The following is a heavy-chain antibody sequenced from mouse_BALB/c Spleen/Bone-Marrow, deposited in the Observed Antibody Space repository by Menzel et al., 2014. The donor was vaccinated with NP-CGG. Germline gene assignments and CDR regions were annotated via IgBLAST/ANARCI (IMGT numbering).Heavy chain of an antibody. CDR3: ARSYKSFDF. J-gene: IGHJ2*01. CDR2: VDPYYGFP. CDR1: GYSFTGYN. D-gene: IGHD1-3*01. V-gene: IGHV1-39*01. Sequence: EVQGVESGPELEKPGASVKISCKASGYSFTGYNMNWVKQYNGQSLEWIGNVDPYYGFPIYNQKFKGKVTLTVDKSSSTAYMQLERLTSEDSAVYYCARSYKSFDFWGQGTTLTVSS.